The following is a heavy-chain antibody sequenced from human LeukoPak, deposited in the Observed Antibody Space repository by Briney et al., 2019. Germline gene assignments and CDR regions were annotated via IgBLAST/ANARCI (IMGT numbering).Heavy chain of an antibody. CDR1: GFTFTSSA. V-gene: IGHV1-58*01. CDR2: IVVGSGNT. Sequence: ASAKVSCEASGFTFTSSAVQWVRQARGQRLEWIGWIVVGSGNTNYAQKFQERVTITRVMSTSTVYMELSSLRSEDTAVYYWAAEGRPTVVTFRKGAVDLWGQGTMVTVSS. CDR3: AAEGRPTVVTFRKGAVDL. J-gene: IGHJ3*01. D-gene: IGHD4-23*01.